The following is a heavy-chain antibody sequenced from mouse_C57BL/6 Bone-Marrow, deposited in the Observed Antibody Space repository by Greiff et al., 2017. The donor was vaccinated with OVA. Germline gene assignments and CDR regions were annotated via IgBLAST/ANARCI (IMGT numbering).Heavy chain of an antibody. J-gene: IGHJ2*01. CDR2: IDPSASYT. CDR3: ASGTTGVPFNY. V-gene: IGHV1-69*01. Sequence: VQLQQPGAELVMPGASVKLSCKASGYTFTSYWMHWVKQRPGQGLEWIGEIDPSASYTNYNQKFKGKSTLTVDKSSSTAYMQLSSLTSEDSAVYYCASGTTGVPFNYWGQGTTLTVSS. D-gene: IGHD4-1*01. CDR1: GYTFTSYW.